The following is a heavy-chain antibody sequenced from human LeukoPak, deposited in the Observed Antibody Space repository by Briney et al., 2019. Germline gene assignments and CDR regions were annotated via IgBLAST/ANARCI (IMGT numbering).Heavy chain of an antibody. CDR2: ISYDGSNK. Sequence: PGGSLRLSCAASGFTFGSYAMHWVRQAPGKGLEWVAVISYDGSNKYYADSVKGRFTISRDNSKNTLYLQMNSLRAEDTAVYYCARERPDSSGLFDYWGQGTLVTVSS. V-gene: IGHV3-30*04. J-gene: IGHJ4*02. CDR3: ARERPDSSGLFDY. CDR1: GFTFGSYA. D-gene: IGHD3-22*01.